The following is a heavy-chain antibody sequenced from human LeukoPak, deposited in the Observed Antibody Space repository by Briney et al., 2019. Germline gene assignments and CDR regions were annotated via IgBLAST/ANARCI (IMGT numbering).Heavy chain of an antibody. CDR2: ISTTSLYT. D-gene: IGHD2-15*01. CDR1: GFTFSDHY. J-gene: IGHJ4*02. V-gene: IGHV3-11*03. CDR3: AKCGGGSCYPPDY. Sequence: GGSLRLSCAASGFTFSDHYMTWIRQTPGKGLEWVSYISTTSLYTNYEDSVKGRFTISRDNAKNSLYLQMNSLRAEDTAVYYCAKCGGGSCYPPDYWGQGTLVTVSS.